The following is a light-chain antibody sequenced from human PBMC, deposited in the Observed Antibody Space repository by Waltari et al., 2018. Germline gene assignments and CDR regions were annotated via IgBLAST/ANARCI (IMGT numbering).Light chain of an antibody. J-gene: IGKJ1*01. CDR1: HGVSNNY. Sequence: EIVLTQSPGTLSLSPGERATLSCRASHGVSNNYLAWYQRKTGKAPRLLIYGASRRPSGIPARFSGSGSGTDFTLTISRLEPEDFAVYFCQQYGDFPLTFGQGTKVEVK. CDR2: GAS. V-gene: IGKV3-20*01. CDR3: QQYGDFPLT.